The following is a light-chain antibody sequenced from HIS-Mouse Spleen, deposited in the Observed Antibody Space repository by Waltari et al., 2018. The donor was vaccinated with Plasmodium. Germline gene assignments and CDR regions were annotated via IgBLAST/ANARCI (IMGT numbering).Light chain of an antibody. V-gene: IGLV2-11*01. CDR2: DVS. CDR1: SSDVGGYNY. Sequence: QSALTQPRSVSGSPGQSVTISCTGTSSDVGGYNYVSWYQQHPGKAPKLLIYDVSKRPSGLPARFSASKSGTAASLTISGLQAEDEADYYCCSYAGSYTLVFGGGTKLTVL. J-gene: IGLJ2*01. CDR3: CSYAGSYTLV.